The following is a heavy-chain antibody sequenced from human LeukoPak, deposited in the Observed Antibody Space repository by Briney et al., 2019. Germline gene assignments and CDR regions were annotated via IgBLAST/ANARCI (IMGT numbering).Heavy chain of an antibody. V-gene: IGHV4-4*07. CDR3: ARVGSSGSVYAFDI. CDR1: GGSISSYY. D-gene: IGHD3-22*01. J-gene: IGHJ3*02. Sequence: PSETLSLTCTVSGGSISSYYWSWIRQPAGMGLEWIGRIYTSGSTNYNPSLKSRVTMSVDTSKNQFSLKLSSVTAADTAVYYCARVGSSGSVYAFDIWGQGTMVAVSS. CDR2: IYTSGST.